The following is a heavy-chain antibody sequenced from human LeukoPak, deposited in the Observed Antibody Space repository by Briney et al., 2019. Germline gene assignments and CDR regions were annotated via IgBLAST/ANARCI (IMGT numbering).Heavy chain of an antibody. CDR1: GYTFTSYG. CDR3: ARGHFITMVRGVITPHDAFDI. D-gene: IGHD3-10*01. J-gene: IGHJ3*02. CDR2: INPSGGST. V-gene: IGHV1-46*01. Sequence: ASVKVSCKASGYTFTSYGISWVRQAPGQGLEWMGIINPSGGSTSYAQKFQGRVTMTRDMSTSTVYMELSSLRSEDTAVYYCARGHFITMVRGVITPHDAFDIWGQGTMVTVSS.